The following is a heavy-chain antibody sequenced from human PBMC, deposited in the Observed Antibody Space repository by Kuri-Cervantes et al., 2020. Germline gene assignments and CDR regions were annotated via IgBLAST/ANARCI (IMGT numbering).Heavy chain of an antibody. V-gene: IGHV3-7*01. CDR2: IKQDGSEK. D-gene: IGHD1-26*01. Sequence: GESLKISCAASGFTFSSYWMSWVRQAPGKGLEWVANIKQDGSEKYYVDSVKGRFTISRDNAKNSLYLQMNSLRAEDTAVYYCARGGRWGSYYATWGQGTLVTVAS. J-gene: IGHJ5*02. CDR3: ARGGRWGSYYAT. CDR1: GFTFSSYW.